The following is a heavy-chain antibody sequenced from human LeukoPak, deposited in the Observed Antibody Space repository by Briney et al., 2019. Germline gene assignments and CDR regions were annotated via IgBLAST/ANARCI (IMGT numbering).Heavy chain of an antibody. Sequence: SQTLSLTCTVSGGSISSGSYYWSWIRQPAGKGLEWNGRIYTSGSTNYNPSLKSRVTISVDTSKNQFSLKLSSVTAADTAVYYCARDPNYWGQGTLVTVSS. CDR1: GGSISSGSYY. J-gene: IGHJ4*02. CDR2: IYTSGST. CDR3: ARDPNY. V-gene: IGHV4-61*02.